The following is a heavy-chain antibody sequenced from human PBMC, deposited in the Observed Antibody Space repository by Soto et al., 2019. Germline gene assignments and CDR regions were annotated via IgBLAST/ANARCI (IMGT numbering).Heavy chain of an antibody. V-gene: IGHV3-43*01. D-gene: IGHD5-18*01. CDR2: ISWDGGST. CDR3: AKDMLGGYSYGHPRYYNCIDV. CDR1: GFTFDDYT. Sequence: PGGSLRLSCAASGFTFDDYTMHWVRQAPGKGLEWVSLISWDGGSTYYADSVKGRFTISRDNSKNSLYLQMNSLRTEDTALYYCAKDMLGGYSYGHPRYYNCIDVWGQGTTVTVSS. J-gene: IGHJ6*02.